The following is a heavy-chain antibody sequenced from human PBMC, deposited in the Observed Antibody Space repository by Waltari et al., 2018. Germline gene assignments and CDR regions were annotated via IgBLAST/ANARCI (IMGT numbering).Heavy chain of an antibody. CDR3: GREAREGPAPMAYLDS. D-gene: IGHD3-10*01. V-gene: IGHV1-3*01. CDR2: ISGGNGDT. CDR1: GYTFSPYT. Sequence: QVQLVQSGAEVKKPGASVKISCKASGYTFSPYTVQWVRQAPGQRPEWMGWISGGNGDTQYSQNFQGRVTITQDTSASTAYMELSSLRSEDTAVYYCGREAREGPAPMAYLDSWGQGTLVTVSS. J-gene: IGHJ4*02.